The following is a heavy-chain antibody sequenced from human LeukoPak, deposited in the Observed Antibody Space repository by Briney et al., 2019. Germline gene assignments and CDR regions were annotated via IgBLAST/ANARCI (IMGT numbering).Heavy chain of an antibody. J-gene: IGHJ4*02. CDR1: GGSLTTNTCY. Sequence: PSETPSLTCTLSGGSLTTNTCYWGWIRQPPGKGLEWIGTVYYTGITHYNPSLKSRITISVDTSKNHFSLNLTSVTAADTAVYYCARGMGSGWFYYFDYWGQGTLVTVSS. D-gene: IGHD6-19*01. V-gene: IGHV4-39*02. CDR2: VYYTGIT. CDR3: ARGMGSGWFYYFDY.